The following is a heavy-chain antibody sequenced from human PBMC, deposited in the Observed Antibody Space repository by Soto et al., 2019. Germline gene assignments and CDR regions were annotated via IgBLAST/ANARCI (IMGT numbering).Heavy chain of an antibody. CDR2: ISAYNGNT. Sequence: QVQLVQSGAEVKKPGASVKVSCKASGYTFTSYGISWVRQAPGQGLEWMGWISAYNGNTNYAQKLQGRVTMTTDTATRAACSERRSVRADDTAVYYCAGGQATMIVVVGDYGGQGTLVTVSS. CDR3: AGGQATMIVVVGDY. V-gene: IGHV1-18*01. CDR1: GYTFTSYG. D-gene: IGHD3-22*01. J-gene: IGHJ4*02.